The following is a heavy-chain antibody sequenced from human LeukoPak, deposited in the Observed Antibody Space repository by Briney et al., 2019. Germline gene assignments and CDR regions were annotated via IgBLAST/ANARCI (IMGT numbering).Heavy chain of an antibody. V-gene: IGHV3-7*01. CDR2: IKQDGSEK. D-gene: IGHD3-3*01. J-gene: IGHJ6*02. CDR1: GFTFSSYW. Sequence: GGSLRLSCAASGFTFSSYWMSWVRQAPGKGLEWVANIKQDGSEKYYVDSVKGRFTISRDNAKNSLYLQMNSLRAEDTAVYYCVRKSVVTIFGVVSYYGMDVWGQGTTVTVSS. CDR3: VRKSVVTIFGVVSYYGMDV.